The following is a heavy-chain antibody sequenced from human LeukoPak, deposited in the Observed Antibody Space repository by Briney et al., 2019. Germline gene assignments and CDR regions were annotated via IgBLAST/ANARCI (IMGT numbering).Heavy chain of an antibody. V-gene: IGHV3-53*04. CDR3: ARLLNSYGYYYYGMDV. D-gene: IGHD5-18*01. CDR2: IYSGGST. Sequence: GGSLRLSCAASGFTFSSYAMSWVRQAPGKGLEWVSVIYSGGSTYYADSVKGRFTISRHNSKNTLYPQMNSLRAEDTAVYYCARLLNSYGYYYYGMDVWGQGTTVTVSS. CDR1: GFTFSSYA. J-gene: IGHJ6*02.